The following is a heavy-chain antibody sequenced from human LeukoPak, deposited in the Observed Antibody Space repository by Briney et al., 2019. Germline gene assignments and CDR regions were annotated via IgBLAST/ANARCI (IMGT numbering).Heavy chain of an antibody. CDR1: GYSFSSYW. Sequence: GESLKISCKGSGYSFSSYWIAWVRPMPGKGLEWMGIIYPGDSDTTYSPSFQGQVTISADKSISTAYLQWRSLKASDTAMYFCARRRSSTLIDYWGQGTLVTVSS. CDR3: ARRRSSTLIDY. D-gene: IGHD3-10*01. J-gene: IGHJ4*02. V-gene: IGHV5-51*01. CDR2: IYPGDSDT.